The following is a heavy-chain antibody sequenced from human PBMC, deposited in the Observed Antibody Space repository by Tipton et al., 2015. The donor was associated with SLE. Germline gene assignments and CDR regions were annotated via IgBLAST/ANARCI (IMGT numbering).Heavy chain of an antibody. D-gene: IGHD1-1*01. J-gene: IGHJ4*02. CDR2: VYYSGST. Sequence: TLSLTCTVSGASISSYSWSWIRQPPGKGLEWIGYVYYSGSTNYNPSRRGRITTSVDPSKNQFSLKLTSVPAADTAVYYCARHSNERGFSLDHWGLGTLVTVSS. CDR1: GASISSYS. V-gene: IGHV4-59*08. CDR3: ARHSNERGFSLDH.